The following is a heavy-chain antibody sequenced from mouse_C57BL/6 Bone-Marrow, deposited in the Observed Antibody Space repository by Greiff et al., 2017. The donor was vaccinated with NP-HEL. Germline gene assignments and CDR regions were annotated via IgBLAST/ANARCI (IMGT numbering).Heavy chain of an antibody. CDR3: AKPLLWYFDV. CDR2: IHPNSGST. D-gene: IGHD1-2*01. V-gene: IGHV1-64*01. CDR1: GYTFTSYW. J-gene: IGHJ1*03. Sequence: VQLQESGAELVKPGASVKLSCKASGYTFTSYWMHWVKQRPGQGLEWIGMIHPNSGSTTYNEKFKSKATLTVAKSSSTAYMQLSSLTSEDSAVYYCAKPLLWYFDVWGTGTTVTVSS.